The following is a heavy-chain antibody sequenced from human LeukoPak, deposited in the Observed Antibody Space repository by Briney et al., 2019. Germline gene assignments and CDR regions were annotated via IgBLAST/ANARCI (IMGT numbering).Heavy chain of an antibody. Sequence: SETLSLTCAVYGGSFSGYYWSWIRQPPGKGLEWTGEINHSGSTNYNPSLKSRVTISVDTSKNQFSLKLSSVTAADTAVYYCARGPRQYYYGSGSYYNLYFQHWGQGTLVTVSS. CDR3: ARGPRQYYYGSGSYYNLYFQH. CDR1: GGSFSGYY. J-gene: IGHJ1*01. V-gene: IGHV4-34*01. D-gene: IGHD3-10*01. CDR2: INHSGST.